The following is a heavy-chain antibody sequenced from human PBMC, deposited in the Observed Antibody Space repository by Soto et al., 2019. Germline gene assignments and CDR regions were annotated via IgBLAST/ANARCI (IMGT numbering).Heavy chain of an antibody. CDR1: GFTFSSYE. CDR3: AREWQTAFDY. V-gene: IGHV3-48*03. Sequence: PGGSLRLSCAASGFTFSSYEMNWVHQAPGKGLEWVSYISSRGSTIYYVDSVKGRFTISRDNAKNSLYLQMNSLRAEDTAVYYCAREWQTAFDYWGQGTLVTVSS. CDR2: ISSRGSTI. D-gene: IGHD5-12*01. J-gene: IGHJ4*02.